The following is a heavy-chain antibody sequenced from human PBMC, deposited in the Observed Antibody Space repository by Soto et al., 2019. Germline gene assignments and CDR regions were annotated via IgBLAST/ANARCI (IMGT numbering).Heavy chain of an antibody. V-gene: IGHV3-33*06. J-gene: IGHJ4*02. CDR2: IWGDGSNT. CDR3: AKDRSSTSCYAFDY. CDR1: GFFFRDFG. D-gene: IGHD2-2*01. Sequence: GGSLRLSCVASGFFFRDFGMHWVRQAPGKGLEWVSVIWGDGSNTYQGESVKGRFTMSRDNSKNTLYLQMNSLRVEDTAVYYCAKDRSSTSCYAFDYWGQGSLVTVSS.